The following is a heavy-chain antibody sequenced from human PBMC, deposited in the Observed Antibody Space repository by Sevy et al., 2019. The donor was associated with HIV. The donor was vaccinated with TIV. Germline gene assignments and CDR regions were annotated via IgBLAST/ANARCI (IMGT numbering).Heavy chain of an antibody. J-gene: IGHJ4*02. CDR3: AGDRGYDFWSGYYREVYFDY. V-gene: IGHV3-30-3*01. Sequence: GGSLRLSCAASGFTFSSYAMHWVRQAPGKGLEWVSVISYDGSNKYYAVSVKGRFTSSRDNSKNTMYLQMNSLRAEDTVVYYCAGDRGYDFWSGYYREVYFDYWGQGTLVTVSS. CDR2: ISYDGSNK. D-gene: IGHD3-3*01. CDR1: GFTFSSYA.